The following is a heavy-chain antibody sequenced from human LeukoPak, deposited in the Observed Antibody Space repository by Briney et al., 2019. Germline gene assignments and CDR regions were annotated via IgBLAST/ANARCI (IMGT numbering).Heavy chain of an antibody. J-gene: IGHJ4*02. CDR1: GFTFSSYG. CDR3: AKGRNRGILSFDY. CDR2: LSSGDNT. Sequence: PGGSLRLSCAASGFTFSSYGMHWVRQAPGRGLEWVSALSSGDNTHYADSVNGRFTISRDNSKNTLYLQLNSLRAEDTAVYYCAKGRNRGILSFDYWGQGTLVTVSS. V-gene: IGHV3-NL1*01. D-gene: IGHD3-16*01.